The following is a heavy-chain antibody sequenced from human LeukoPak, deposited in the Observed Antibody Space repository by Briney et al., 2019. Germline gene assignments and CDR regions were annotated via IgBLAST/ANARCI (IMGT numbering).Heavy chain of an antibody. J-gene: IGHJ4*02. Sequence: SETLSLTCTVSGYSISSGYYWGWIRQPPGKGLEWIGSIYHSGSTYYNPSLKSRVTISVDTPKNQFSLKLSSVTAADTAVYYCADSPSIVGAKANFYYWGQGTLVTVSS. CDR3: ADSPSIVGAKANFYY. CDR2: IYHSGST. D-gene: IGHD1-26*01. V-gene: IGHV4-38-2*02. CDR1: GYSISSGYY.